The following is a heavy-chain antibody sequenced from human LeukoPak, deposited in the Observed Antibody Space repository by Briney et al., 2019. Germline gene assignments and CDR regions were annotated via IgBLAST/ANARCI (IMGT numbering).Heavy chain of an antibody. J-gene: IGHJ5*02. CDR1: GFTFSSYG. V-gene: IGHV3-74*01. Sequence: GGSLRLSCAASGFTFSSYGMHWVRQAPGKGLVWVSRINSDGSSTSYADSVKGRFTISRDNAKNTLYLQMNSLRAEDTAVYYCAREEGSYPSTTRFDPWGQGTLVTVSS. CDR3: AREEGSYPSTTRFDP. CDR2: INSDGSST. D-gene: IGHD1-26*01.